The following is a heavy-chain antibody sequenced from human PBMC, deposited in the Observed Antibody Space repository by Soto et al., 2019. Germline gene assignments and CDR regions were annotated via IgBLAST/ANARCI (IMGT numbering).Heavy chain of an antibody. J-gene: IGHJ5*01. V-gene: IGHV4-39*01. Sequence: SETLSLTCTASGGTIISTFYYWGWLRQPPGRGLEWIANIHYSGETHYSPSLKSRVAISVDTSKSQLSLKMDSVTAEDTAVYYCARLPYFREHGWFDSWGQGILVTVSS. CDR2: IHYSGET. CDR3: ARLPYFREHGWFDS. CDR1: GGTIISTFYY. D-gene: IGHD1-26*01.